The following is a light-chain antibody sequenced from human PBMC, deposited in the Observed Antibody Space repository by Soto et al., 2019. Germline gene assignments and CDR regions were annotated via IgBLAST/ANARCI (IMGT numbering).Light chain of an antibody. CDR3: RQYGRSLEFA. J-gene: IGKJ4*01. CDR2: GAS. CDR1: QTVSSNF. Sequence: IVLTHSPGTLSFSPRYRSTQSFRSSQTVSSNFLAWYQEKPGQGPRLLIYGASTRATGIPDRFSGSGSGTDFTLTISRLDPEDFAVYYCRQYGRSLEFAVGGGTKVDIK. V-gene: IGKV3-20*01.